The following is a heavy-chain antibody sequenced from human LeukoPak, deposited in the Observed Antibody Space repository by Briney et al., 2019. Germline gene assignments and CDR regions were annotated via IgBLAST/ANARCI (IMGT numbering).Heavy chain of an antibody. Sequence: PGGSLRLSCADSGFTYSSYAMSWVRQAPGKELEWVSAISGSGGSTYYADSVKGRFTISRDNSKNTLYLQMNSLRAEDTAVYYCAKGGPRISSGWYNYWGQGTLVTVSS. CDR3: AKGGPRISSGWYNY. CDR1: GFTYSSYA. D-gene: IGHD6-19*01. V-gene: IGHV3-23*01. J-gene: IGHJ4*02. CDR2: ISGSGGST.